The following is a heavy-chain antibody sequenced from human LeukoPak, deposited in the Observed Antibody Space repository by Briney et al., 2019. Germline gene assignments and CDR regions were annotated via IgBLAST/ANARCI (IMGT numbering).Heavy chain of an antibody. CDR1: GYSFTSYA. CDR2: INAGNGNT. J-gene: IGHJ6*02. Sequence: GASVKVSCKASGYSFTSYAMHWVRQAPGQRLEWMGWINAGNGNTKYSQKFQGRVTITRDTSASTAYMELSSLRSEDTAVYYCARMPVLRYSTDYYYGMDVWGQGTTVTVSS. V-gene: IGHV1-3*01. CDR3: ARMPVLRYSTDYYYGMDV. D-gene: IGHD6-13*01.